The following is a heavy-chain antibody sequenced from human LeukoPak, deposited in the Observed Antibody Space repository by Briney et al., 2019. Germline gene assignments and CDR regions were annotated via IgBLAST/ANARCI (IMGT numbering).Heavy chain of an antibody. V-gene: IGHV3-30*03. Sequence: GGSLRLSCAASGFSFSNYGMHWVRQAPGEGLEWVAVVSYDEKVQYYGDSVKGRFTISRDNSRNTLYLQMNSLRAEDTAVYYCARDPGVATIGGHAFDIWGQGTMVTVSS. CDR1: GFSFSNYG. CDR2: VSYDEKVQ. J-gene: IGHJ3*02. D-gene: IGHD5-12*01. CDR3: ARDPGVATIGGHAFDI.